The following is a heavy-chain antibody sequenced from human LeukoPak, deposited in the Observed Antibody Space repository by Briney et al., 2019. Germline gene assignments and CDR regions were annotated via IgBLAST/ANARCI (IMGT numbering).Heavy chain of an antibody. Sequence: GGSLRLSCAASGFTFSNAWMSWVRQAPGKGLEWVGRIKSKTDGGTTDYAAPVKGRFTISRDDSKNTLYLQMNSLKTEDTAVYYCTTDEVKSGAGYCSSCHYYYYMDVWGKGTTVTISS. J-gene: IGHJ6*03. CDR3: TTDEVKSGAGYCSSCHYYYYMDV. CDR1: GFTFSNAW. V-gene: IGHV3-15*01. D-gene: IGHD2-2*01. CDR2: IKSKTDGGTT.